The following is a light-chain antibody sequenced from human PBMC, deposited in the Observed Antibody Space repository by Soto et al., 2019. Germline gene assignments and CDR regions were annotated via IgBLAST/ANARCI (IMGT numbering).Light chain of an antibody. Sequence: SYELTQPPSVSVAPGQTARFTCGGPDIGSKGVHWYQQRPGQAPVLVVYDDSDRPSGIPERFSGSNSGNTATLTISSVEAGDEADYYCQVWDTTGDHHVVFGGGTQLTVL. J-gene: IGLJ2*01. V-gene: IGLV3-21*02. CDR1: DIGSKG. CDR3: QVWDTTGDHHVV. CDR2: DDS.